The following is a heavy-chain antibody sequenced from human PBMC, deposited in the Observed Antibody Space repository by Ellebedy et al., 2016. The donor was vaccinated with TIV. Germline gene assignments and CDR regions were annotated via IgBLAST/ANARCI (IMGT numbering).Heavy chain of an antibody. J-gene: IGHJ5*02. CDR3: ARDWIAHHRGWFDP. V-gene: IGHV1-69*04. Sequence: AALVKVSCKASGGTFSSYAISWVRQAPGQGLEWMGRIIPILGIANYAQKFRGRVTITADKSTSTAYMELSSLRSEDTAVYYCARDWIAHHRGWFDPWGQGTLVTVSS. CDR1: GGTFSSYA. CDR2: IIPILGIA. D-gene: IGHD2-2*03.